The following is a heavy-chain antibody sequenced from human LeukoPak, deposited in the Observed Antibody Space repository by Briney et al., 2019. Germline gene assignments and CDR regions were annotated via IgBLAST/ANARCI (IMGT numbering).Heavy chain of an antibody. D-gene: IGHD5-18*01. J-gene: IGHJ3*02. CDR1: GVSLGTGGGG. CDR3: AHSHVFSYSSFHDAYDI. Sequence: SGPTLVKPPPALTLTCSLSGVSLGTGGGGVGWMRQPPGKALEWLSISTWDDDSRYSPSLKISLTIPKHTSKNQVVLTLTNMDSVDTATYYCAHSHVFSYSSFHDAYDIWGRGMLVTVSS. V-gene: IGHV2-5*02. CDR2: STWDDDS.